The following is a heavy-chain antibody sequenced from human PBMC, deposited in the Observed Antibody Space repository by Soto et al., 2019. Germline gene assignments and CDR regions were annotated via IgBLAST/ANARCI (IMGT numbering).Heavy chain of an antibody. V-gene: IGHV1-3*01. CDR3: ARVTGYYAPDY. Sequence: QVQLVQSGAEVKKPGASVKVSCKASGYTFTSYAMHWVRQAPGQRLEWMGWINAGNGNTKYSQKFQGRVTITRDTSASTAYMELSSLSSEDTAVYYCARVTGYYAPDYWGQGTLVTVSS. J-gene: IGHJ4*02. CDR1: GYTFTSYA. D-gene: IGHD3-9*01. CDR2: INAGNGNT.